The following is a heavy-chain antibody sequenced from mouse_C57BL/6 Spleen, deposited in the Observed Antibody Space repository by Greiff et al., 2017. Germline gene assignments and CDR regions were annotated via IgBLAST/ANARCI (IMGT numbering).Heavy chain of an antibody. CDR2: ILPGSGST. D-gene: IGHD1-1*01. J-gene: IGHJ3*01. CDR3: ARWLHYYYGSKFAY. CDR1: GYTFTGYW. V-gene: IGHV1-9*01. Sequence: ESGAELMKPGASVKLSCKATGYTFTGYWIEWVKQRPGHGLEWIGEILPGSGSTNYNEKFKGKATFTADTSSNTAYMQLSRLTTEDSAIYYGARWLHYYYGSKFAYWGQGTLVTVSA.